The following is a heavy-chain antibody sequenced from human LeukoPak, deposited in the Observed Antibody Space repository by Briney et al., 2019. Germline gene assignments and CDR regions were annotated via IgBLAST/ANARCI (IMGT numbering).Heavy chain of an antibody. CDR1: GFTFDDYA. D-gene: IGHD2-21*02. CDR3: AKDMGGGDLEPILVH. Sequence: GGSLRLSCAASGFTFDDYAMHWVRQAPGKGLEWVSLISWDGGSTYYADSVKGRFTTSRDNSKNSLYLQMNSLRAEDTALYYCAKDMGGGDLEPILVHWGQGTLVTVSS. CDR2: ISWDGGST. V-gene: IGHV3-43D*04. J-gene: IGHJ1*01.